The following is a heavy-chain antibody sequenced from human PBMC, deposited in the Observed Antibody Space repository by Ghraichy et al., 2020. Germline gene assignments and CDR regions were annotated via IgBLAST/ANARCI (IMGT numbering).Heavy chain of an antibody. D-gene: IGHD1-1*01. CDR2: INPSGGST. J-gene: IGHJ4*02. V-gene: IGHV1-46*01. CDR3: APSSIHDSATNDY. Sequence: ASVKVSCKASGYTFTSYYMHWVRQAPGQGLEWMGRINPSGGSTSYAQKFQGRITMTRDTSTSTVYMELSSLRSEDTAVYYCAPSSIHDSATNDYWGQGSLVTVSS. CDR1: GYTFTSYY.